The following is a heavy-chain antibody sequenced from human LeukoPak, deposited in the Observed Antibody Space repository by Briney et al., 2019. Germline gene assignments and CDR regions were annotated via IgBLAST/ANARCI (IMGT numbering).Heavy chain of an antibody. CDR3: ARGGPSSRWFDS. CDR1: GGSISSYY. D-gene: IGHD2-2*01. J-gene: IGHJ5*01. CDR2: IYYSGST. Sequence: PSETLSLTCTVSGGSISSYYWSWIRQPPGKGLEWIGYIYYSGSTNYNPSLKSRVTISVDTSKNQFSLKLSSVTAADTAVYYCARGGPSSRWFDSWGQGTLVTVSA. V-gene: IGHV4-59*01.